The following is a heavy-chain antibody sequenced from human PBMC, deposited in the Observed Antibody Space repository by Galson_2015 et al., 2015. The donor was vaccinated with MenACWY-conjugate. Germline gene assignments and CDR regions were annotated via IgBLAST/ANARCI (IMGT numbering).Heavy chain of an antibody. CDR3: ASAPGYSNGYYDL. Sequence: LRLSGAAAGFAFGTYRLGWVRQAQGLGQGRVSYISSSRSTIDYADSAKGRFTISIDNAKNSRYLQMNTLRDEDTAVYYCASAPGYSNGYYDLWGQGTLVTVSS. J-gene: IGHJ4*02. D-gene: IGHD5-18*01. V-gene: IGHV3-48*02. CDR1: GFAFGTYR. CDR2: ISSSRSTI.